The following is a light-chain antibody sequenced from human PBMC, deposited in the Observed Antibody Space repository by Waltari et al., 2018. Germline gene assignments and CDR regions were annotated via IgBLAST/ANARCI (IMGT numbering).Light chain of an antibody. CDR2: AAS. CDR1: QSVSKY. J-gene: IGKJ1*01. Sequence: EVVLTQSPGTLALSPGDRATLPCRASQSVSKYLAWYQQRPGQAPRLLIYAASTRATGIPDRFSGSGSGTDFSLTISRLEPEDFAVYYCQNHERLPATFSQGTKVEIK. V-gene: IGKV3-20*01. CDR3: QNHERLPAT.